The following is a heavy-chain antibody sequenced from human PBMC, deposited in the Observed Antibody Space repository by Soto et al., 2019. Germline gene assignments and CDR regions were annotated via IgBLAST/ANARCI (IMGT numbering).Heavy chain of an antibody. V-gene: IGHV4-59*08. CDR2: IYYTGST. D-gene: IGHD5-18*01. CDR3: ARSDRYGTLDF. CDR1: GGSISSDY. Sequence: SETLSLTCTVSGGSISSDYWSWIRQPPGKGLEWIGYIYYTGSTNYNPSLKSRVTISVDKSKTQFSLKLSSVIAADTAVYYCARSDRYGTLDFWGQGTLVTVSS. J-gene: IGHJ4*02.